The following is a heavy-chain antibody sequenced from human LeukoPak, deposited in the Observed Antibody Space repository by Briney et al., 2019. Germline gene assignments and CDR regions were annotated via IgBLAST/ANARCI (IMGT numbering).Heavy chain of an antibody. J-gene: IGHJ6*02. CDR3: GRLIDYYGMDV. CDR2: IYYSGST. Sequence: SETLSLTCTVSGGSISSYYWSWIRQPPGKELEGIGYIYYSGSTNYNPSLKSPVTIPVDTSKNQFSLKLSSVTAAVTAVYYCGRLIDYYGMDVWGQGTTVTVSS. D-gene: IGHD3-16*01. CDR1: GGSISSYY. V-gene: IGHV4-59*01.